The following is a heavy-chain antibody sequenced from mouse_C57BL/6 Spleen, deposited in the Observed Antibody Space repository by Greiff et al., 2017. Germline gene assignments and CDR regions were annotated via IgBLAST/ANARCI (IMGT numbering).Heavy chain of an antibody. CDR3: ARSGVNYAMDY. CDR1: GYTFTSYW. D-gene: IGHD2-1*01. J-gene: IGHJ4*01. Sequence: QVQLLQPGAELVKPGASVKLSCKASGYTFTSYWMHWVKQRPGRGLEWIGRIDPNSGGTKYNEKFKSKATLTVDKPTSTAYMQLSSLTSEDSAVYYCARSGVNYAMDYWGQGTSVTVSS. V-gene: IGHV1-72*01. CDR2: IDPNSGGT.